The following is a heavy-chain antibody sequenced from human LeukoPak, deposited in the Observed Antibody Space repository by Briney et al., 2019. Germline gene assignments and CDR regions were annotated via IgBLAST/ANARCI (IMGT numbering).Heavy chain of an antibody. D-gene: IGHD2-2*01. CDR3: ARGGEVPAAILFDY. CDR1: GGSFSGYY. V-gene: IGHV4-34*01. J-gene: IGHJ4*02. Sequence: SETLSLTCAVYGGSFSGYYWSWIRQPPGKGLEWTGEINHSGSTNYNPSLKSRVAISVDTSKNQFSLKLSSVTAADTAVYYCARGGEVPAAILFDYWGQGTLVTVSS. CDR2: INHSGST.